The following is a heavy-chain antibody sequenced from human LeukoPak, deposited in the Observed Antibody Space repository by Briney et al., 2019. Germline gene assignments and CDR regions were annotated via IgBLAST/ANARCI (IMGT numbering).Heavy chain of an antibody. V-gene: IGHV4-4*07. J-gene: IGHJ4*02. Sequence: PSETLSLTCTVSGGSISTYSWNWIRQPAGKGLEWIGRIFASGSTKYNPSLKSRVTMSVETSKNQFSLKLSSVTAADTAVYYCASSSSSSWFPLKFDYWGQGTLVTVSS. CDR2: IFASGST. D-gene: IGHD6-6*01. CDR3: ASSSSSSWFPLKFDY. CDR1: GGSISTYS.